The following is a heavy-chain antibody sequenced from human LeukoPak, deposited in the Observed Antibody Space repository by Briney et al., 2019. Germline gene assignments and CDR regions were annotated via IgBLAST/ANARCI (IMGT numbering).Heavy chain of an antibody. D-gene: IGHD2-2*01. CDR1: GYTFTSYD. CDR3: ARYPIVVVPAAAKRDWFDP. CDR2: MNPNSGNT. J-gene: IGHJ5*02. V-gene: IGHV1-8*03. Sequence: ASVKVSCKASGYTFTSYDINWVRQATGQGLEWMGWMNPNSGNTGYAQKFQGRVTITRNTSISTAYMELRSLRSDDTAVYYCARYPIVVVPAAAKRDWFDPWGQGALVTVSS.